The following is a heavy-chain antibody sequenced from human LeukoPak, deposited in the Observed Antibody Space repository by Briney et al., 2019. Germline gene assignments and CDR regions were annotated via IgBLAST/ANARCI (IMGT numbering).Heavy chain of an antibody. V-gene: IGHV3-74*01. J-gene: IGHJ3*02. D-gene: IGHD2-8*01. CDR3: ARDSDVVPTSDAFDI. CDR2: INSDGSST. Sequence: GGSLRLSCAASGFTFSSYWMHWVRQAPGKGLVWVSRINSDGSSTRYADSVKGRFTISRDNAKNTLYLQMNSLRAEDTAVYYCARDSDVVPTSDAFDIWGQGTLVTVSS. CDR1: GFTFSSYW.